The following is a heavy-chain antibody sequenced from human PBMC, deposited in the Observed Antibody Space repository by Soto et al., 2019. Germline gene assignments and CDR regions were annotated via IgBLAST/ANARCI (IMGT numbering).Heavy chain of an antibody. Sequence: QVQLQESGPGLVKPSETLPLTCTVSGGFISNYYWSWIRQPPGKGLERIGYIYYSGNTNYNPSLKSRVTIXXDXSXXQFSLKLSSVTAADTAVYYCANYYYDSSGYYHFDYWGQGTLVTVSS. J-gene: IGHJ4*02. CDR1: GGFISNYY. V-gene: IGHV4-59*08. D-gene: IGHD3-22*01. CDR2: IYYSGNT. CDR3: ANYYYDSSGYYHFDY.